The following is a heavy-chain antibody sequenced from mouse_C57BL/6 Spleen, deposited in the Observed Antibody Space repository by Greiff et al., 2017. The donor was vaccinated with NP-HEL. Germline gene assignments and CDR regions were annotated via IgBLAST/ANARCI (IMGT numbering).Heavy chain of an antibody. CDR3: AQIGSDGYYGYLDD. V-gene: IGHV8-5*01. CDR1: GFSLSTSNMG. CDR2: TWWNDDK. Sequence: LKESGPGILQPSQTLSLTCSFYGFSLSTSNMGIGWMRQPSGMGLEWLAHTWWNDDKYYKPSMSRLRTISKDTSNNQVFLEITSVDTADTATSYFAQIGSDGYYGYLDDWGTGTTVTVSS. J-gene: IGHJ1*03. D-gene: IGHD2-3*01.